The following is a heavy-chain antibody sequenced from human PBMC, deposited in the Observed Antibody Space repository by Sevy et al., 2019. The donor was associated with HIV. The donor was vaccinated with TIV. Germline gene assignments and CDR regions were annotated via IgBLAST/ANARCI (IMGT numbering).Heavy chain of an antibody. CDR2: IGTYNGHT. Sequence: ASVKVSCKASGYTFTKYDINWLRQAPGQGLEWMGWIGTYNGHTNYAQKLQGRVTMTTDTSTSTAYMELRSLRSDDTAVYYCARVKGRDGYNPDPCDIWGQGTMVTVSS. CDR3: ARVKGRDGYNPDPCDI. D-gene: IGHD5-12*01. CDR1: GYTFTKYD. V-gene: IGHV1-18*01. J-gene: IGHJ3*02.